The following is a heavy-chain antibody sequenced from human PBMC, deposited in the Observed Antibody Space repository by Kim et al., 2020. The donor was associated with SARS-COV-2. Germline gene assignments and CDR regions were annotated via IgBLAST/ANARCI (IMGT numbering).Heavy chain of an antibody. Sequence: SETLSLTCTVSGGSISSSSYYWGWIRQPPGKGLEWIGSIYYSGSTYYNPSLKSRVTISVDTSKNQFSLKLSSVTAADTAVYYCARRRRDIVVVPAARNNWFDPWGQGTLVTVSS. V-gene: IGHV4-39*01. J-gene: IGHJ5*02. D-gene: IGHD2-2*01. CDR1: GGSISSSSYY. CDR3: ARRRRDIVVVPAARNNWFDP. CDR2: IYYSGST.